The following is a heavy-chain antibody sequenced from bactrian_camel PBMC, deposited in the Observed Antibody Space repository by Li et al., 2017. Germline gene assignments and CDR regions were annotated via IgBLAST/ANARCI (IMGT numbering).Heavy chain of an antibody. V-gene: IGHV3S57*01. CDR2: INSDGST. D-gene: IGHD3*01. CDR3: AAVAEGRTVEGGVSLWTLFESGY. CDR1: GYTDNSDC. Sequence: VLLVESGGGSVQAGGSLRLSCAASGYTDNSDCMGWFRQAPGKEREGVAAINSDGSTSYADSVKGRFTISKDNAKNTLYLQMNSLKPEDTAMYYCAAVAEGRTVEGGVSLWTLFESGYWGQGTQVTVS. J-gene: IGHJ4*01.